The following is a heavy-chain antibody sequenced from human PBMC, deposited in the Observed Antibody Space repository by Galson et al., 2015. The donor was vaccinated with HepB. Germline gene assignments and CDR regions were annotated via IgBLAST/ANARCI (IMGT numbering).Heavy chain of an antibody. Sequence: QSGAEVKKPGESLKISCKGSGYSFTNYWIGWVRQMPGKGLEWMGVIHPANSDTRYSPSFQGQVTISADQSITTAYLQWSSLKASDTAMYYCARLPTGYPNWFVPWCQGTLVTVSS. CDR2: IHPANSDT. V-gene: IGHV5-51*01. D-gene: IGHD3-9*01. J-gene: IGHJ5*02. CDR1: GYSFTNYW. CDR3: ARLPTGYPNWFVP.